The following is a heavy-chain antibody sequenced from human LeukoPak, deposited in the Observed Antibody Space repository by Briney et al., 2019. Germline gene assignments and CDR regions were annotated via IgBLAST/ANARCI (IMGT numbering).Heavy chain of an antibody. J-gene: IGHJ4*02. CDR3: ARGPHWDPHFDY. D-gene: IGHD7-27*01. V-gene: IGHV3-53*01. CDR2: LGSDGRT. CDR1: GFSFSVYW. Sequence: GGSLRLSCAASGFSFSVYWMHWVRQAPGKGLEWVSGLGSDGRTHYADSVKGRFTISRDHSKNTVYLQMNSLRAEDTAVYYCARGPHWDPHFDYWGQGTLVTVSS.